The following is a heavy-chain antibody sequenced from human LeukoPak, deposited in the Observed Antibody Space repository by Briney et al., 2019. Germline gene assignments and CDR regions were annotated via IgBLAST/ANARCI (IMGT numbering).Heavy chain of an antibody. CDR3: ATSRTFDY. CDR2: INSDGSST. J-gene: IGHJ4*02. V-gene: IGHV3-74*01. Sequence: PGGSLRLSCAASGFTFSSYWMHWVRQAPGKGLVWVSHINSDGSSTNYADSVEGRFTISRDNAKNTVYLQMNSLRAEDTAVYYCATSRTFDYWGQGTLVTVSS. CDR1: GFTFSSYW. D-gene: IGHD2-8*01.